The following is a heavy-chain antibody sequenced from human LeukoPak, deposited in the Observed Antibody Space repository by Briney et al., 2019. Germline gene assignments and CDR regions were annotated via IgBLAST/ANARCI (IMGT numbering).Heavy chain of an antibody. CDR2: VFYDGGT. Sequence: SETLSLTCTVSGGSISSYYWSWVRQPPGKGLEWIGYVFYDGGTRYAASLESRVTISLDTSNNQFTLRLSSVTAADTAFYYCARQPSGYYDKSGYYPYYFDYWGQGALATVSS. CDR3: ARQPSGYYDKSGYYPYYFDY. V-gene: IGHV4-59*08. J-gene: IGHJ4*02. D-gene: IGHD3-9*01. CDR1: GGSISSYY.